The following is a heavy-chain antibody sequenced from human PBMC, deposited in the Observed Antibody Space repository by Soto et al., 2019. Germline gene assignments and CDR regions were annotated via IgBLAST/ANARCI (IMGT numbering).Heavy chain of an antibody. J-gene: IGHJ5*02. CDR1: GGSISSGGCS. CDR2: IYHSGST. D-gene: IGHD6-13*01. Sequence: PSETLSLTCAVSGGSISSGGCSWSWIRQPPGKGLEWIGYIYHSGSTYYNPSLKSRVTISVDRSKNQFSLKLSSVTAADTAVYYCARGRGTRSSWYDDWLDPWGQGTLVTVYS. V-gene: IGHV4-30-2*01. CDR3: ARGRGTRSSWYDDWLDP.